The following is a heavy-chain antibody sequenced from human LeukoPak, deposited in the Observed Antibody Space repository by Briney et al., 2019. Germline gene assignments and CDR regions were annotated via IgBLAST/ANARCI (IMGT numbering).Heavy chain of an antibody. CDR1: LYAINSGYY. V-gene: IGHV4-38-2*02. D-gene: IGHD3-10*01. CDR3: ARGGYYGSGNDFRFDP. CDR2: IYTSGST. Sequence: PSETLSLTCSVSLYAINSGYYWGWIRQSPGQGLEWIGRIYTSGSTNYNPSLKSRVTMSVDTSKNQFSLKLSSVTAADTAVYYCARGGYYGSGNDFRFDPWGQGTLVTVSS. J-gene: IGHJ5*02.